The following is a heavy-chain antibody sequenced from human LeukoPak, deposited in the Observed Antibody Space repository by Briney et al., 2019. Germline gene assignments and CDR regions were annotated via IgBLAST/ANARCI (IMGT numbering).Heavy chain of an antibody. CDR2: INPTSGGT. CDR1: GYY. J-gene: IGHJ5*02. CDR3: ARGADSSSLSSARFRFDP. Sequence: ASVKVSCKASGYYMHWVRQAPGPGLEWMGWINPTSGGTKYAQKFQGRVTMTRDTSISTAYMELSRLRSDDTAVYYCARGADSSSLSSARFRFDPWGQGTLVTVSS. V-gene: IGHV1-2*02. D-gene: IGHD6-13*01.